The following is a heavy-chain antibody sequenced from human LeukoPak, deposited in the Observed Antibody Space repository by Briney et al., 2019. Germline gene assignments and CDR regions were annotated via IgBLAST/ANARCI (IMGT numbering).Heavy chain of an antibody. CDR1: GGSFSGYY. J-gene: IGHJ4*02. Sequence: KPSETLSLTCAVYGGSFSGYYWSWIRQPPGKGLEWIGEINHSGSTNYNPSLKSRVTISVDTSKNQFSLKLSSVTAADTAVYYCARKLPYGLDYWGQGTLVTVSS. V-gene: IGHV4-34*01. D-gene: IGHD4-17*01. CDR3: ARKLPYGLDY. CDR2: INHSGST.